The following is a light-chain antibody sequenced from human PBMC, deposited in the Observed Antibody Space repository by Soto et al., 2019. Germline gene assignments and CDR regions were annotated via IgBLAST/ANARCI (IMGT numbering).Light chain of an antibody. V-gene: IGKV3-20*01. Sequence: EIVLTQSPGTLSLSPGERATLSCRASQSVSSSYLAWYQQKTGEAPRLLIYGASSRTTGIPEGFSASGSGTDFTLTISRLEPEDFAVYYCQHYGSSPETFGQGIKVEIK. CDR3: QHYGSSPET. CDR1: QSVSSSY. J-gene: IGKJ1*01. CDR2: GAS.